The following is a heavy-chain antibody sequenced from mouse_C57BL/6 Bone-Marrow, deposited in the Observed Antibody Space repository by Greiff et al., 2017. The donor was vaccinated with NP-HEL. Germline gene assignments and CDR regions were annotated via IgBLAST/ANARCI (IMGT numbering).Heavy chain of an antibody. Sequence: EVQLQQSGAELVRPGASVKLSCTASGFNIKDDYMHWVKQRPEQGLEWIGWIDPENGDTEYASKFQGKATITADTSSNTAYLQLSSLTSEDTAVYYCTPSLLPAYWGQGTLVTVSA. V-gene: IGHV14-4*01. CDR1: GFNIKDDY. CDR2: IDPENGDT. J-gene: IGHJ3*01. CDR3: TPSLLPAY. D-gene: IGHD6-2*01.